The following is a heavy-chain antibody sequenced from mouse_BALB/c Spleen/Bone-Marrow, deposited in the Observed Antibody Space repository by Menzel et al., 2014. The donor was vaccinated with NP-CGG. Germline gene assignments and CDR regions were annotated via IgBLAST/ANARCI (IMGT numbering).Heavy chain of an antibody. CDR3: ARSIYDGYSEAMDY. J-gene: IGHJ4*01. CDR1: GYAFTNYL. CDR2: NNPGSGGT. Sequence: VQLQQSGAELVMPGTSVKVSCKASGYAFTNYLIEWVKQRPGQGLEWIGVNNPGSGGTNYNEKFKGKATLTADKSSSTVYMQLSSLTSDDSAVYFCARSIYDGYSEAMDYWGQGTSVAVSS. D-gene: IGHD2-3*01. V-gene: IGHV1-54*03.